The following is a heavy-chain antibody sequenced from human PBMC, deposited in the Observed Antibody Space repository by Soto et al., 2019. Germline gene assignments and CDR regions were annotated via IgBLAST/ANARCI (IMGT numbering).Heavy chain of an antibody. J-gene: IGHJ4*02. Sequence: ASVKVSCKASGYTFTGYYMHWVRQAPGQGLEWMGWINPNSGGTNCAQKFQGWVTMTRDTSISTAYMELSRLRSDDTAVYYCARGGIAAAGTSLPYNYWGQGTLVTVSS. CDR2: INPNSGGT. V-gene: IGHV1-2*04. CDR3: ARGGIAAAGTSLPYNY. CDR1: GYTFTGYY. D-gene: IGHD6-13*01.